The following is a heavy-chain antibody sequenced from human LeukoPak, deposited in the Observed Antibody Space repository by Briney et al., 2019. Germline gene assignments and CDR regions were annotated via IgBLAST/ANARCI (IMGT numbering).Heavy chain of an antibody. CDR2: IHSGSSA. Sequence: GGSLRLSCAASGFTVSSNHKSWVRQAPGKGLEWVSVIHSGSSAYYADSVKGRFTISRDNSKNTLYLQMNRLRAEDTAVYYCARGGPPFDPFDIWGQGTMVTVSS. CDR3: ARGGPPFDPFDI. J-gene: IGHJ3*02. D-gene: IGHD3-10*01. V-gene: IGHV3-53*01. CDR1: GFTVSSNH.